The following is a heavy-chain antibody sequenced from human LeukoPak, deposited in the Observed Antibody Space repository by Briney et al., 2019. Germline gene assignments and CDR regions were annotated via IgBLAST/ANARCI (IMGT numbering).Heavy chain of an antibody. Sequence: SETLPLTCTVSGGSISSISYYWGWIRQPPGKGLEWIGSMYHNGSTYYNPSLKSRVTISVDTSKNQFSLKLSSVTAADTAVYYCARGSHTYYDFWSGYRDGYYFDYWGQGTLVTVSS. CDR2: MYHNGST. CDR3: ARGSHTYYDFWSGYRDGYYFDY. D-gene: IGHD3-3*01. CDR1: GGSISSISYY. V-gene: IGHV4-39*01. J-gene: IGHJ4*02.